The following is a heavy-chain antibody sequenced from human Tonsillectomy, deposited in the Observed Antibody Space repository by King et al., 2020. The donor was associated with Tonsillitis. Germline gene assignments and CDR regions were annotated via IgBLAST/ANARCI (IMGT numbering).Heavy chain of an antibody. D-gene: IGHD3-22*01. CDR1: GYTFTSYD. J-gene: IGHJ4*02. CDR2: MNPNSGNT. CDR3: AGGWYYDSSGSILDY. Sequence: VQLVESGAEVKKPGASVKVSCKASGYTFTSYDINWVRQATGQGLEWMGWMNPNSGNTVYAQKFKGRVTMTRNTSISTAYMELSSLRSEDTAGYYCAGGWYYDSSGSILDYWGQGTLVTVSS. V-gene: IGHV1-8*01.